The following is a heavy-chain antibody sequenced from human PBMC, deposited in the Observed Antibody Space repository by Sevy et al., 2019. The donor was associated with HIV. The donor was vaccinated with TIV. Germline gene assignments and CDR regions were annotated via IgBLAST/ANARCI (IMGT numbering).Heavy chain of an antibody. CDR3: ARRLSSAWYFDF. J-gene: IGHJ4*02. CDR2: IYSDGTT. CDR1: GVSVSRNH. D-gene: IGHD6-19*01. Sequence: GGSLRLSCAASGVSVSRNHKNWVRQAPGEGQEWNSVIYSDGTTKYADSLKGRFTISRDTSNNTVYLQVSSLRADDTAVYYCARRLSSAWYFDFWGQGTLVTVSS. V-gene: IGHV3-53*01.